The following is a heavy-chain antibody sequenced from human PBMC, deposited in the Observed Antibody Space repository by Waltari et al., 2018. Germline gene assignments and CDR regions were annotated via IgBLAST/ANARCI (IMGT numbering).Heavy chain of an antibody. CDR3: ARENSDSGAFDI. V-gene: IGHV1-2*02. CDR2: IDPRRGVT. CDR1: GYTFSDYY. D-gene: IGHD1-7*01. J-gene: IGHJ3*02. Sequence: QVQVVQSGAEVKKPGASVKVSCKASGYTFSDYYVQWVRQAPGQGLEWMGWIDPRRGVTTYAQKFQGRVTMTRDTSISTAHMDLSRLSSDDTAVYYCARENSDSGAFDIWGQGTMVTVSS.